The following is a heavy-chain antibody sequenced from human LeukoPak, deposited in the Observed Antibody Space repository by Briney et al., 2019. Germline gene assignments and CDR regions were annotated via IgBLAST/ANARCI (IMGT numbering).Heavy chain of an antibody. Sequence: SETLSLTCTVSGGSSSNYYWTWIRQPAGKGLEWIGRIYTTGSTNYNPSLKSRVTMSVDTSRNQFYLKLSSVTAADTAVYYCARVVRQWLANDAFDIWGQGTMVTVSS. J-gene: IGHJ3*02. V-gene: IGHV4-4*07. D-gene: IGHD6-19*01. CDR1: GGSSSNYY. CDR3: ARVVRQWLANDAFDI. CDR2: IYTTGST.